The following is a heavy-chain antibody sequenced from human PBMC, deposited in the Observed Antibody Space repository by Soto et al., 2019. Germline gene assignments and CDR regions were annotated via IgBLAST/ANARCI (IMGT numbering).Heavy chain of an antibody. CDR3: ARDSIKPQYGMDV. CDR1: GGSISTYY. V-gene: IGHV4-59*01. CDR2: IYDSGST. Sequence: NPSETLSLTCTVSGGSISTYYWSWIRQTPGKGLEWIGYIYDSGSTNYNPSLKSRVTISVDTSKNQFSLKLSSVAAADTAVYYCARDSIKPQYGMDVWGQGTTVTVSS. J-gene: IGHJ6*02.